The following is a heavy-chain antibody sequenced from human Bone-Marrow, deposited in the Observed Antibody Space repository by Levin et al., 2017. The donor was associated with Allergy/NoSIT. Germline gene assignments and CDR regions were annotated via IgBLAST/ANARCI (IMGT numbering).Heavy chain of an antibody. CDR2: ISYDGSNK. V-gene: IGHV3-30*18. D-gene: IGHD2-2*01. Sequence: GESLKISCAASGFTFSSYGMHWVRQAPGKGLEWVAVISYDGSNKYYADSVKGRFTISRDNSKNTLYLQMNSLRAEDTAVYYCAKDVKDIVVVPAAVYYYYGMDVWGQGTTVTVSS. J-gene: IGHJ6*02. CDR1: GFTFSSYG. CDR3: AKDVKDIVVVPAAVYYYYGMDV.